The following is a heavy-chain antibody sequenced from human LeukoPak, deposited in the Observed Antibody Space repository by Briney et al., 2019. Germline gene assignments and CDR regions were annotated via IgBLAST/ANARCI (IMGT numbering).Heavy chain of an antibody. D-gene: IGHD3-22*01. Sequence: GGSLRLSCVASGFTFSSYAMSWVRQAPGKGLEWVSGISGSEGSTHYADSVKGRFTISRDNSKNTLYLQMNSLRAEDTAVYYCAKSLFYYDNSGYDYWGQGTLVTVSS. J-gene: IGHJ4*02. CDR3: AKSLFYYDNSGYDY. CDR2: ISGSEGST. V-gene: IGHV3-23*01. CDR1: GFTFSSYA.